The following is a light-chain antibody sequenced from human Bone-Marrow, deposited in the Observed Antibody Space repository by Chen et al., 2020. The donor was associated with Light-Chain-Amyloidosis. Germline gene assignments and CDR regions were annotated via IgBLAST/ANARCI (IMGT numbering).Light chain of an antibody. Sequence: DIVMTQSPDSLAVSLGERATINCKSSQSVLYSSNNKNYLAWYQQKPGQPPKLLIYWASTRESGVPDRFSGSGSGTDFTRTIRSLQAEDVAVYYCQQYNRTPQGTFGQGTKVEIK. V-gene: IGKV4-1*01. CDR3: QQYNRTPQGT. J-gene: IGKJ1*01. CDR2: WAS. CDR1: QSVLYSSNNKNY.